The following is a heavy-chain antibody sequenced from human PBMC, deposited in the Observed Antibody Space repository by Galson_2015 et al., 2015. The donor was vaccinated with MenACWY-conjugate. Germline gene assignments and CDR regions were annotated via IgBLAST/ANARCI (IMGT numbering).Heavy chain of an antibody. Sequence: QSGAEVKKPGESLKISCRGSGYIFTHYWIAWVRQMPGKGLEWMGIIYPGDSDTKYSPSFQGQVTISADKSINTAYLQWNSLKASDTAMFYCARAADPFGSGTSGGDSWGQGTLVTVSS. CDR1: GYIFTHYW. J-gene: IGHJ5*01. CDR2: IYPGDSDT. V-gene: IGHV5-51*01. D-gene: IGHD3-10*01. CDR3: ARAADPFGSGTSGGDS.